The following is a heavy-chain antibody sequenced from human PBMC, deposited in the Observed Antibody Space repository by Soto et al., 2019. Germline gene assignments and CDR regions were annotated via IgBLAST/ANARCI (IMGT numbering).Heavy chain of an antibody. CDR2: IGAIVYGSGT. J-gene: IGHJ2*01. Sequence: QVQVVQSVVAVKRPGASVRISCKASGYTLDTHAMTWVRQTPGQGLEGMGWIGAIVYGSGTTYARKLQGILTLGRDTSQNSAYLDLGSLRSDDTSVYYCASGAKGAGVWNFVLWGRGTLVVVSS. CDR3: ASGAKGAGVWNFVL. D-gene: IGHD3-10*01. CDR1: GYTLDTHA. V-gene: IGHV1-18*01.